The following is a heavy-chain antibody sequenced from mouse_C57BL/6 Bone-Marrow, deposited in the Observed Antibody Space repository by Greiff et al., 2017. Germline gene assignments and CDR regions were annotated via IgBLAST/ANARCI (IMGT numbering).Heavy chain of an antibody. CDR3: ARDIGSSDYAMDY. Sequence: VQLKESGPGLVKPGASVKISCTASGYSFTDYNMNWVQQSNGKSLEWIGVINPNYGTTSYNQKFKGKATLTVDQSSSTAYMQLNSLTSEDSAVXYCARDIGSSDYAMDYWGQGTSVTVSS. D-gene: IGHD1-1*01. CDR1: GYSFTDYN. V-gene: IGHV1-39*01. J-gene: IGHJ4*01. CDR2: INPNYGTT.